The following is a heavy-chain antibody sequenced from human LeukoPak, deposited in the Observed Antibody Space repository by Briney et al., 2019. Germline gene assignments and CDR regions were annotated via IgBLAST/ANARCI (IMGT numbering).Heavy chain of an antibody. CDR2: IYYSGST. CDR1: GGSISSSSYY. J-gene: IGHJ4*02. V-gene: IGHV4-39*07. CDR3: ARECFRPPVRGGDRCDDY. D-gene: IGHD3-10*01. Sequence: PSETLSLTCTVSGGSISSSSYYWGWIRQPPGKGLEWIGSIYYSGSTYYNPSLKSRVTISVDTSKNQFSLKLSSVTAADTAVYYCARECFRPPVRGGDRCDDYWGQGTLVTVSS.